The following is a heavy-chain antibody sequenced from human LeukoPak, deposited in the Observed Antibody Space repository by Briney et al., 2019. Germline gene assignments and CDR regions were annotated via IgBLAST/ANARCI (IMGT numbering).Heavy chain of an antibody. V-gene: IGHV4-39*07. Sequence: SETLSLTCTVSGGSISSSSYYWGWIRQPPGKGLEWIGSIYYSGSTYYIPSLKSRVTMSVDTSKNQFSLKLSSVTAADTAVFYCARLHSAAMVFDYWGQGTLVTVSS. CDR1: GGSISSSSYY. CDR2: IYYSGST. J-gene: IGHJ4*02. CDR3: ARLHSAAMVFDY. D-gene: IGHD2-2*01.